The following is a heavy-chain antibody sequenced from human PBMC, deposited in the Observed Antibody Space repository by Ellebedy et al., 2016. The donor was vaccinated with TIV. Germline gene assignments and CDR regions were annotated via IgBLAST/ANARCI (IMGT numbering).Heavy chain of an antibody. CDR2: THYSGGA. J-gene: IGHJ4*02. Sequence: MPSETLSLTCTVSGGSIRNYYWNWIRQPPGMRLEWIGYTHYSGGANYNPSLQSRVTMSVDTSKNHFSLKLSSVTAADTAVYYCARWSESWKGYDYWGQGTLVTVSS. CDR1: GGSIRNYY. V-gene: IGHV4-59*01. CDR3: ARWSESWKGYDY. D-gene: IGHD1-1*01.